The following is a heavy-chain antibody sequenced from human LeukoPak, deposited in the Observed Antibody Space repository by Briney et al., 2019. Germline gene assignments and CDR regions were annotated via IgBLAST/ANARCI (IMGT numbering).Heavy chain of an antibody. Sequence: SSETLSLTCTVPGGSISSYYWSWIRQPPGKGLEWIGYIYYSGSTNYNPSLKSRVTISVDTSKNQFSLKLSSVTAADTAVYYCARHGGWGTGKTDYWGQGTLVTVSS. J-gene: IGHJ4*02. CDR3: ARHGGWGTGKTDY. CDR1: GGSISSYY. CDR2: IYYSGST. V-gene: IGHV4-59*08. D-gene: IGHD6-19*01.